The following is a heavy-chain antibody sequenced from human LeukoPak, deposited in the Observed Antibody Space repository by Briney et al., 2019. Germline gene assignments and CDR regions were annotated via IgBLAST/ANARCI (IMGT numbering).Heavy chain of an antibody. V-gene: IGHV3-7*03. Sequence: GRSLRLSCAASGFTFSNYWMSWVRQAPGKGLEWVANIKQDGSEKYYVDSVKGRFTISRDNAKNSLYLQMNSLRGEDTAVYFCARQREMTTIFTALGYWGQGTLVTVSS. CDR1: GFTFSNYW. D-gene: IGHD5-24*01. CDR3: ARQREMTTIFTALGY. CDR2: IKQDGSEK. J-gene: IGHJ4*02.